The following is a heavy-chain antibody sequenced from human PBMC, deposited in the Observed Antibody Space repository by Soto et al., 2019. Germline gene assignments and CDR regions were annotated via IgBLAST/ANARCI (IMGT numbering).Heavy chain of an antibody. D-gene: IGHD3-3*01. CDR3: ARHWRYYYYGMDV. CDR2: INPSGGST. CDR1: GYTFTSYY. Sequence: ASVKVSCKASGYTFTSYYMHWVRQAPGQGLEWMGIINPSGGSTSYAQKLQGRVTMTRDTSTSTVYMELSSLRSEDTAMYYCARHWRYYYYGMDVWGQGTTVTVSS. V-gene: IGHV1-46*01. J-gene: IGHJ6*02.